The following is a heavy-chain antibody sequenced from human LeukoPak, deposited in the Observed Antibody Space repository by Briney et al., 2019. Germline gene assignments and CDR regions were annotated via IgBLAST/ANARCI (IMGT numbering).Heavy chain of an antibody. CDR2: IWYDGSNK. Sequence: QPGGSLRLSCAASGFTFSSYGMHWVRQAPGKGLEWVAVIWYDGSNKYCADSVKGRFTISRDNSKNTLYLQMNSLRAEDTAVYYCTTHHMVRGVTYYFDYWGLGTLVTVSS. D-gene: IGHD3-10*01. CDR1: GFTFSSYG. V-gene: IGHV3-33*01. J-gene: IGHJ4*02. CDR3: TTHHMVRGVTYYFDY.